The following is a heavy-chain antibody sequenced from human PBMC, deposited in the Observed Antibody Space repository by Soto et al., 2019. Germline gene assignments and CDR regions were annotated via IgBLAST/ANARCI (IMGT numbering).Heavy chain of an antibody. CDR2: FSGSGANT. CDR1: GFTFSNFA. CDR3: EKDLGYNYGYGSDY. V-gene: IGHV3-23*01. Sequence: GGSLRLSCAASGFTFSNFAMSWVRQAPGKGLEWVSGFSGSGANTYYADAVKGRFTISRDNSKNTLYLQMNSLRAEDTAIYYCEKDLGYNYGYGSDYWGQGTVVTVSS. D-gene: IGHD5-18*01. J-gene: IGHJ4*02.